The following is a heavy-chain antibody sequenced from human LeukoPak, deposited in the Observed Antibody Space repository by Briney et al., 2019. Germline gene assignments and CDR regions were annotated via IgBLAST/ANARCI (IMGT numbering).Heavy chain of an antibody. CDR1: GFTFSSYA. Sequence: GGSLRLSCAASGFTFSSYAMNWVRHAPGKGLEWVSAISGSGDSTYYADSVKGRFTISRDNSKNALYLQMNSLRAEDTAVYYCATPVDGVWYWGQGTLVTVSS. CDR3: ATPVDGVWY. D-gene: IGHD4-17*01. V-gene: IGHV3-23*01. J-gene: IGHJ4*02. CDR2: ISGSGDST.